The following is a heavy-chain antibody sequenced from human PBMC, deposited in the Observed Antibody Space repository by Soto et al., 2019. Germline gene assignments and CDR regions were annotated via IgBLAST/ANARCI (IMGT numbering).Heavy chain of an antibody. J-gene: IGHJ5*02. CDR2: IHSSGGT. V-gene: IGHV4-4*07. D-gene: IGHD6-13*01. Sequence: SETLSLTCTVSGASMNSYHWSWIRQPAGKGLEWIGHIHSSGGTNYNPSPKSRVTMSVDTSKNQFSLRLMSLTAADTAVYYCARDQGVAAAGITWFDPWGQGSLVTVSS. CDR1: GASMNSYH. CDR3: ARDQGVAAAGITWFDP.